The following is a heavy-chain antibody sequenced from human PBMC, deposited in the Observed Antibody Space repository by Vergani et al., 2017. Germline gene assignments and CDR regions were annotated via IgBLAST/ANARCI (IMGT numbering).Heavy chain of an antibody. V-gene: IGHV4-39*01. J-gene: IGHJ4*02. CDR2: IYYSGNT. D-gene: IGHD6-13*01. CDR3: ARRRSGTADY. Sequence: QLQLQESGPGLVKPSETLSLTCTVSGGSISSSSYYWGWIRQPPGKGLEWIGSIYYSGNTYYNPSLKSRVTISVDTSKNQFSLKLSSVTAADTAVYYCARRRSGTADYWGQGTLVTVSS. CDR1: GGSISSSSYY.